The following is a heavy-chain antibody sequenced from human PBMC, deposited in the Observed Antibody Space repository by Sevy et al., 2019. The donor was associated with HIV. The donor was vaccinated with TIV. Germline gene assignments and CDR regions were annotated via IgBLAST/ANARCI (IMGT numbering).Heavy chain of an antibody. CDR2: IYYSGST. CDR3: ARDRGTVTSYFDY. CDR1: GGSISSGGYY. J-gene: IGHJ4*02. D-gene: IGHD4-17*01. Sequence: SETLSLTCTVSGGSISSGGYYWSWISQHPGKGLEWIGYIYYSGSTYYNPSLKSRVTISVDTSKNQFSLKLSSVTAADTAVYYCARDRGTVTSYFDYWGQGTLVTVSS. V-gene: IGHV4-31*03.